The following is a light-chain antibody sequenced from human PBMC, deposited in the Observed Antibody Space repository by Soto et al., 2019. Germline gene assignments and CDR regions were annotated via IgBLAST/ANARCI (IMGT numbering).Light chain of an antibody. Sequence: QSALTQPASVSGSPGQSITISCTGTSSDFGGYNYVSWYQQHPGKAPKLMIYEVSNRPSGVSNRFSGSKSGNTASLTISGVQAEDEPDYYCSSYTSSSTFYVFGTGTKVTVL. CDR3: SSYTSSSTFYV. CDR2: EVS. V-gene: IGLV2-14*01. CDR1: SSDFGGYNY. J-gene: IGLJ1*01.